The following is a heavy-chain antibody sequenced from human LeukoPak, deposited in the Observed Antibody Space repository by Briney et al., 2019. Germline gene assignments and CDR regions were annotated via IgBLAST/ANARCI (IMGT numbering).Heavy chain of an antibody. J-gene: IGHJ4*02. V-gene: IGHV3-30*03. D-gene: IGHD3-9*01. Sequence: GGSLRLSCAASGFTFSSYGMHWVRQAPGKGLEWVAVISYDGSNKYYADSVKGRFTISRDNSKNTLYLQMNSLRAEDTAVYYCARASYDILTGYKYYFDYWGQGTLVTVSS. CDR1: GFTFSSYG. CDR3: ARASYDILTGYKYYFDY. CDR2: ISYDGSNK.